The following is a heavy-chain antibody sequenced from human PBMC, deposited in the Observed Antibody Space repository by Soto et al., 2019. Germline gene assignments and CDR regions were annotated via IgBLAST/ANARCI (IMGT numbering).Heavy chain of an antibody. CDR2: IYKSTTT. CDR3: ARGRYCLTGRCFPNWFES. D-gene: IGHD2-15*01. CDR1: GDSISTVDYF. V-gene: IGHV4-30-4*01. J-gene: IGHJ5*01. Sequence: LSLTCSVSGDSISTVDYFWAWIRQPPGQALEYIGYIYKSTTTYYNPSFESRVAISLDTSKSQFSLTVTSVTAADTAVYFCARGRYCLTGRCFPNWFESWGQGTLVTVSS.